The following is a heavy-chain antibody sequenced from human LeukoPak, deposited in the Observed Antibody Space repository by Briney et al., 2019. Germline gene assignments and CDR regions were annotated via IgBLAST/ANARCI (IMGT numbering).Heavy chain of an antibody. V-gene: IGHV4-34*01. CDR1: GGSFSGYY. D-gene: IGHD3-10*01. CDR3: ARGRLPWFGELFPYY. J-gene: IGHJ4*02. CDR2: INHSGST. Sequence: PSETLSLTCAVYGGSFSGYYWSWIRQPPGKGLEWIGEINHSGSTNYNPSLKSRVTISVDTSKNQFSLKLSSVTAADTAVYYCARGRLPWFGELFPYYWGQGTLVTVSS.